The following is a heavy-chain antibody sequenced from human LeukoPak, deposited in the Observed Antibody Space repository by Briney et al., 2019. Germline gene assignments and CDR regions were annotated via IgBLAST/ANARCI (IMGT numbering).Heavy chain of an antibody. J-gene: IGHJ6*03. V-gene: IGHV3-7*01. CDR2: IKKDGSEK. D-gene: IGHD4-17*01. CDR1: GFTFSSYW. CDR3: ARVYPEKWKVRSYYYMDV. Sequence: TGGSLRLSCAASGFTFSSYWMSWVRQAPGKGLEWVANIKKDGSEKYYVDSVKGRFTISRDNAKTSLYLQMNSLRAEDTAVYYCARVYPEKWKVRSYYYMDVWGKGTMVTVSS.